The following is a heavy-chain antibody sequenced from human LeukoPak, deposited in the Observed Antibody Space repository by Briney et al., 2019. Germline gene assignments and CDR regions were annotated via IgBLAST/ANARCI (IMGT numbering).Heavy chain of an antibody. CDR3: ARDVEARTWGLGNY. Sequence: ASVKVSCKASGYTFTGYYMHWMRQAPGQGPEWMGRINPNSGGTNYAQRFQGRVTLTSGTSISTAYMELNNLRSGDTAVYYCARDVEARTWGLGNYWGQGTLVTVSS. D-gene: IGHD7-27*01. J-gene: IGHJ4*02. V-gene: IGHV1-2*06. CDR2: INPNSGGT. CDR1: GYTFTGYY.